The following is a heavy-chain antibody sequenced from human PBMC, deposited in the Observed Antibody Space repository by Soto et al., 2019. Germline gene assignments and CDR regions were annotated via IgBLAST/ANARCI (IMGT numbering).Heavy chain of an antibody. D-gene: IGHD2-15*01. CDR1: GYTFTSYA. CDR3: ARDRGYCSGGSCYFGY. J-gene: IGHJ4*02. CDR2: INAGNGNT. V-gene: IGHV1-3*01. Sequence: ASVKVSCKASGYTFTSYAMHWVRQAPGQRLEWMGWINAGNGNTKYSQKFQGRVTITRDTSASTAYMELSSLRSEDTAVYYCARDRGYCSGGSCYFGYWGQGTLVTSPQ.